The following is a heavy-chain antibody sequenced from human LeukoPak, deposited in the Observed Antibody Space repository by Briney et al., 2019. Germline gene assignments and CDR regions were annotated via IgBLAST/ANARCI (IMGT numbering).Heavy chain of an antibody. CDR2: INTNTGNP. J-gene: IGHJ5*02. CDR1: GYIFSVYA. Sequence: ASVKVSCKASGYIFSVYAMIWVRQAPGQGLELMGWINTNTGNPTYAQGFTGRFVFSLDTSVSTAYLQISSLKAEDTAVYYCARANGEFKNNWFDPWGQGTLVTVSS. V-gene: IGHV7-4-1*02. CDR3: ARANGEFKNNWFDP. D-gene: IGHD3-10*01.